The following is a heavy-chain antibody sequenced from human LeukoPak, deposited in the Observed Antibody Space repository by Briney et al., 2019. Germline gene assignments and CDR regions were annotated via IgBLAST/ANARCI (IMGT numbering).Heavy chain of an antibody. Sequence: PGGSLRLSCAASGFTLSSFAMNWVRQASGKGLEWVLSISASGRPTYYADSVKGWFRISRDDSKTTLYLQINCLRVEDTAVYYCAKNKGGYYYYYDIDVWGQETTVTVS. CDR2: ISASGRPT. CDR3: AKNKGGYYYYYDIDV. CDR1: GFTLSSFA. D-gene: IGHD3-16*01. J-gene: IGHJ6*02. V-gene: IGHV3-23*01.